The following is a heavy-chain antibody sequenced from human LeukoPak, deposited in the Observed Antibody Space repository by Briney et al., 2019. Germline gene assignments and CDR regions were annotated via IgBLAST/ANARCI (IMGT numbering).Heavy chain of an antibody. CDR2: IDPSGGST. CDR3: ARAPTDILTGHYPHFDD. CDR1: GNIFTTSY. D-gene: IGHD3-9*01. J-gene: IGHJ4*02. Sequence: ASVKVSCKASGNIFTTSYMHWVRQAPGQGPEWLGVIDPSGGSTRYGQKFQGRVTMTRDTSTSTVYMEVSSLRSEDTAVYYCARAPTDILTGHYPHFDDWGQGTLVTVSS. V-gene: IGHV1-46*03.